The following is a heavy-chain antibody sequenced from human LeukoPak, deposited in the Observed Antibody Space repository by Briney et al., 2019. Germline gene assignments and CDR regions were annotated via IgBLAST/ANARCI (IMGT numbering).Heavy chain of an antibody. V-gene: IGHV3-20*04. CDR2: INWNGGST. CDR1: GFTFSSYE. Sequence: GGSLRLSCAASGFTFSSYEMNWVRRAPGKGLEWGSGINWNGGSTGYADSVKGRFTISRDNAKNSLYLQMNSLRAEDTALYYCARAYYDSRRDYYYYMDVWGKGTTVTVSS. D-gene: IGHD3-22*01. CDR3: ARAYYDSRRDYYYYMDV. J-gene: IGHJ6*03.